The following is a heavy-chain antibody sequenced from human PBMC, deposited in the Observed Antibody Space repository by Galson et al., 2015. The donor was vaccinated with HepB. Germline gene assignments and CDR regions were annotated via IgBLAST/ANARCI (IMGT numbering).Heavy chain of an antibody. V-gene: IGHV3-43*01. CDR1: GFTFDDYT. D-gene: IGHD2-15*01. CDR2: ISWDGGST. Sequence: SLRLSCAASGFTFDDYTMHWVRQAQGKGLEWVSLISWDGGSTYYADSVKGRFTISRDNSKNSLYLQMNSLRTEDTALYYCAKDISPLGSGGSCYDYWGQGTLVTVSS. J-gene: IGHJ4*02. CDR3: AKDISPLGSGGSCYDY.